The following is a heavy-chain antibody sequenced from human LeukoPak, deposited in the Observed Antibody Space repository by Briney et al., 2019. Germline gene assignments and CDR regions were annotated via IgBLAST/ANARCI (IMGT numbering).Heavy chain of an antibody. CDR3: ARTTEAHSWRTRYYDYYMDV. D-gene: IGHD6-13*01. V-gene: IGHV4-59*01. J-gene: IGHJ6*03. Sequence: SETLSLTCTVSGGSISIYYWSWIRQPPGKGLEWIGYIYYSGSTNYNPSLKSRVTISVDTSKNQFSLKLSSLTAADTAVYYCARTTEAHSWRTRYYDYYMDVWGKGTTVTVSS. CDR2: IYYSGST. CDR1: GGSISIYY.